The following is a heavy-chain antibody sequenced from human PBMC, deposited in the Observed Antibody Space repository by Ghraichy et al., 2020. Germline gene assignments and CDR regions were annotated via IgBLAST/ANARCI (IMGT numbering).Heavy chain of an antibody. CDR1: GTSISSYSYY. CDR3: ARRRYSYGYHPFDF. V-gene: IGHV4-39*06. D-gene: IGHD5-18*01. J-gene: IGHJ4*02. Sequence: SQTLSLTCSVSGTSISSYSYYWGWFRQPPGEGLEWIGSIFYTETTYYNPSLKTRVLISRDTSRKQFTLKVRSVTATDTAMYYCARRRYSYGYHPFDFWGRGTLVTVSS. CDR2: IFYTETT.